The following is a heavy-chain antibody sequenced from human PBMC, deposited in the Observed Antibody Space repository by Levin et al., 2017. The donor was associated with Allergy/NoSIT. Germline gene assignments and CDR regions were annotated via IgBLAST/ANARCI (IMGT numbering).Heavy chain of an antibody. V-gene: IGHV3-30*03. Sequence: SCAASGFTFSSYGMHWVRQAPGKGLEWVAVISYDGSNKYYADSVKGRFTISRDNSKNTLYLQMNSLRAEDTAVYYCARGGYDLEGLFDYWGQGTLVTVSS. CDR3: ARGGYDLEGLFDY. D-gene: IGHD5-12*01. J-gene: IGHJ4*02. CDR2: ISYDGSNK. CDR1: GFTFSSYG.